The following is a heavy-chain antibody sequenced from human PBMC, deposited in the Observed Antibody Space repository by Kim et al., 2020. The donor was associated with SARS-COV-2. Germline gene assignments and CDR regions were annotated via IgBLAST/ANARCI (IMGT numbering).Heavy chain of an antibody. J-gene: IGHJ4*02. Sequence: GGSLRLSCAASGFTFSRYAMHWVRQAPGKGLEWVAVISYDGSNKYYIDSMKGRFTISRDNSKNALFLQMDSMRAEDTAVYFCVRDWGFDYWGQGTLVTVSS. CDR1: GFTFSRYA. D-gene: IGHD3-16*01. CDR3: VRDWGFDY. CDR2: ISYDGSNK. V-gene: IGHV3-30-3*01.